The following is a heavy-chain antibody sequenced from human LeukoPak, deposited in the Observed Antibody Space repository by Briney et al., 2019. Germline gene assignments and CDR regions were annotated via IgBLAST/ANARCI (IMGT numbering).Heavy chain of an antibody. CDR1: GFTFSSHW. Sequence: GGSLRLSCEASGFTFSSHWMSWVRQAPGKGLEWVATIRQDGYEKYYVDSVKGRFIISRDNAKNSLYLQMNSLRAEDAAVYYCARGDAGYYDSSGYHWDYWGQGTLVTVSS. J-gene: IGHJ4*02. CDR2: IRQDGYEK. D-gene: IGHD3-22*01. V-gene: IGHV3-7*01. CDR3: ARGDAGYYDSSGYHWDY.